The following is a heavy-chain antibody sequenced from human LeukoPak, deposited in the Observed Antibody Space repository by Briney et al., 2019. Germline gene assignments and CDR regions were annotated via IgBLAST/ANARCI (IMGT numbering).Heavy chain of an antibody. V-gene: IGHV4-34*01. Sequence: PSETLSLTCAVYGGSFSGYYWSWIRQPPGKGLEWIGEINHSGSTNYNPSLKSRVTISVDTSKNQFSLKLSSVTAADTAVYYCARDQYYYDSSGYYYYYYYMDVWGKGTTITISS. D-gene: IGHD3-22*01. CDR3: ARDQYYYDSSGYYYYYYYMDV. CDR2: INHSGST. CDR1: GGSFSGYY. J-gene: IGHJ6*03.